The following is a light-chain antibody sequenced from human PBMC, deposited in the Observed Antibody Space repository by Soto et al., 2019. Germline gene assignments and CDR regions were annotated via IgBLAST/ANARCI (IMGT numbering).Light chain of an antibody. CDR1: QSLLHSNGYNY. CDR2: LGS. CDR3: MQALQTPLFT. J-gene: IGKJ3*01. Sequence: DIVMTQSPLSLPVTPGEPASISCRSSQSLLHSNGYNYLDWYLQKPGQSPQLLIYLGSNRASGVPDRCSGSGSGTDFTRKISRVEAEEVGVYYCMQALQTPLFTFGPGTKVDIK. V-gene: IGKV2-28*01.